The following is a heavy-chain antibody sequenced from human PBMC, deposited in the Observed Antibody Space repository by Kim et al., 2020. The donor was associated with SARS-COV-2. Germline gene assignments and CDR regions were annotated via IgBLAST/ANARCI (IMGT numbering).Heavy chain of an antibody. Sequence: SVKVSCKAVGGTFSRHPVTWVRQAPGQGLEWMGSFNPIVRIQQFAQRFQGRVTITADKSTNTAYMELTGLTSDDSAMYYCARGADRPPVTAKVSYLEYWGQGTLVTVSS. CDR1: GGTFSRHP. CDR2: FNPIVRIQ. D-gene: IGHD2-21*02. CDR3: ARGADRPPVTAKVSYLEY. V-gene: IGHV1-69*02. J-gene: IGHJ4*02.